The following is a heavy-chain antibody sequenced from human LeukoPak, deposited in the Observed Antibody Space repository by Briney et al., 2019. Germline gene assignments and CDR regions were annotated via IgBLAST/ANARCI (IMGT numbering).Heavy chain of an antibody. Sequence: SATLSLTCTVSGGSISSYYWSWLRQPPGKGLEWIGYIYYSGSNNYNPSLKSRVTISVDTSQNRLALKLSSVTAADTAVDYYARHVTSSSWTYYYYGMDVWGQGTTVTVSS. D-gene: IGHD6-13*01. J-gene: IGHJ6*02. CDR2: IYYSGSN. CDR1: GGSISSYY. V-gene: IGHV4-59*08. CDR3: ARHVTSSSWTYYYYGMDV.